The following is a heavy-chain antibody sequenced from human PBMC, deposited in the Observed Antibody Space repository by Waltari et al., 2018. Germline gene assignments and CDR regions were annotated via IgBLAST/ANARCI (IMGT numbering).Heavy chain of an antibody. D-gene: IGHD5-12*01. V-gene: IGHV4-61*02. J-gene: IGHJ4*02. CDR1: GGSISSGTYY. Sequence: QVQLQESGPGLVKPSETLSLTCTVSGGSISSGTYYWSWTRQPAGKGLEWIGRIYTSGSTSYNPSLKSRLTISVDTSKNQFSLMLSSVTAADTAVYYCARQGGGYGPLDYWGQGTLVTVSS. CDR2: IYTSGST. CDR3: ARQGGGYGPLDY.